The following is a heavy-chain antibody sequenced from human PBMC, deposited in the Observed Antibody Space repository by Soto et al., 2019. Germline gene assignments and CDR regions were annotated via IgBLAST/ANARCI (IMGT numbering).Heavy chain of an antibody. Sequence: QITLKESGPTLVKPTQTLTLTCTFSGFSLSTSGVGVGWIRQPPGKALEWVALIYWDDAKEYSPSLKSRLTTTKDPSKNQAALTMTNMDPVDTATYYCAHKGGGDRILDYWGQGTLVTVSS. D-gene: IGHD3-16*01. CDR1: GFSLSTSGVG. V-gene: IGHV2-5*02. J-gene: IGHJ4*02. CDR2: IYWDDAK. CDR3: AHKGGGDRILDY.